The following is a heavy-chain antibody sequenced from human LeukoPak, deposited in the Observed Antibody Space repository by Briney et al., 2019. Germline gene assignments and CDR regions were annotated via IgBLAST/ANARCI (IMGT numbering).Heavy chain of an antibody. CDR1: GGTFSSYA. J-gene: IGHJ5*02. Sequence: SVKVSCKASGGTFSSYAISWVRQAPGQGLEWMGGIIPIFGTANYAQKFQGRVTITADESTSTAYMELSSLRSKDTAVHYCARASTIFGVVSWFDPWGQGTLVTVSS. CDR2: IIPIFGTA. D-gene: IGHD3-3*01. CDR3: ARASTIFGVVSWFDP. V-gene: IGHV1-69*13.